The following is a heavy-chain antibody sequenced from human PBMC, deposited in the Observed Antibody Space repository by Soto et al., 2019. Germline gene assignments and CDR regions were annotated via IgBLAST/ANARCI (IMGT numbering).Heavy chain of an antibody. V-gene: IGHV3-33*01. CDR1: GFTFSSYG. D-gene: IGHD2-15*01. CDR2: IWYDGSNK. Sequence: SLRLSCAASGFTFSSYGMHWVRQAPGKGLEWVAVIWYDGSNKYYVDSVKGRFTISRDNSKNTLYLQMNSLRAEDTAVYYCARGERRLTLGYCSGGSCFEVVYGMDVWGQGTLVTVSS. J-gene: IGHJ6*02. CDR3: ARGERRLTLGYCSGGSCFEVVYGMDV.